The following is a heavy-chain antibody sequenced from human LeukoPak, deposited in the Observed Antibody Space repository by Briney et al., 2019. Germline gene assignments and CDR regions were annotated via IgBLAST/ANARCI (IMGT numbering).Heavy chain of an antibody. J-gene: IGHJ4*02. CDR1: GGTFSSYA. D-gene: IGHD3-22*01. CDR2: IIPIFGTA. V-gene: IGHV1-69*01. Sequence: SVKVSCKASGGTFSSYAISWVRQAPGQGLEWMGGIIPIFGTANYAQKFQGRVTITADESTSTAYMELSSLRSEDTAVYYCARASNYYDSSGYWNYWGQGTLVTVSS. CDR3: ARASNYYDSSGYWNY.